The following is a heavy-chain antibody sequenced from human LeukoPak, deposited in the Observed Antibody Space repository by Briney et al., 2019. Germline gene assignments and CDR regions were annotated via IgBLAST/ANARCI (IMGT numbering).Heavy chain of an antibody. CDR1: GGSISSYY. J-gene: IGHJ3*02. CDR3: AREGVVVAASGAFDI. CDR2: IYYSGST. Sequence: PSETLSLTCTVSGGSISSYYWSWIRQPPGKGLEWIGYIYYSGSTNYNPSLKSRVTISVDTSKNQFSLKLSSVIAADTAVYYCAREGVVVAASGAFDIWGQGTMVTVSS. V-gene: IGHV4-59*01. D-gene: IGHD2-15*01.